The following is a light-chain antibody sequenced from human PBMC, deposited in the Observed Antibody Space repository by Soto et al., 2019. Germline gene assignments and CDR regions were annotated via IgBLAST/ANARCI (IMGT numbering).Light chain of an antibody. CDR3: PQRQRRPRT. V-gene: IGKV3D-20*02. CDR2: GAS. Sequence: EICFPEYTVALSFSPWEMAALSCRASQSVSSSYLAWYQHKPGQAPRLLIYGASIRATGIPDRFSGSGSETDFTLTISDVEPEDFAVYYCPQRQRRPRTFGQGTKVDIK. CDR1: QSVSSSY. J-gene: IGKJ1*01.